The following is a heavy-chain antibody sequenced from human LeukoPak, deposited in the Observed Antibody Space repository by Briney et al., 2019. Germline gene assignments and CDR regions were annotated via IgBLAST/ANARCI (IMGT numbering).Heavy chain of an antibody. Sequence: GASVNVSCKASGYSFARYGITWVRQAPGQGLEWMGWITAYNGDTKSAQKFQGRLTMTTDASTSTANMELKSLRSDDTAVYYCAKDQGWCSGGNCYPHYWGQGTLVTVSS. D-gene: IGHD2-21*01. V-gene: IGHV1-18*01. CDR3: AKDQGWCSGGNCYPHY. J-gene: IGHJ4*02. CDR1: GYSFARYG. CDR2: ITAYNGDT.